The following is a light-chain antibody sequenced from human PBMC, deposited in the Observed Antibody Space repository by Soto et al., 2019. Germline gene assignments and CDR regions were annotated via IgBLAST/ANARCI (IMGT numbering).Light chain of an antibody. CDR1: SSDIGVYNY. J-gene: IGLJ1*01. Sequence: LTQPASVSGSPGQSITFSCTGTSSDIGVYNYVSWYQQHPGKAPKLMIYEVNNWPSGVSNRFSGSKSGNTASLTISGLQAEDEADYYCSSYTTSNTYVFGTGTKVTVL. V-gene: IGLV2-14*01. CDR2: EVN. CDR3: SSYTTSNTYV.